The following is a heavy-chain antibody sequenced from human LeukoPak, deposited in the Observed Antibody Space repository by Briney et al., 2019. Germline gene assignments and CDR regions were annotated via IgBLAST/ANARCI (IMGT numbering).Heavy chain of an antibody. CDR3: AREVVGATHFDY. D-gene: IGHD1-26*01. V-gene: IGHV1-46*01. Sequence: ASVTVSFKASGYTFTGYHMHWVRQAPGQGLEWMGVINPSGGSTSYAQKFQGRVTMTRDTSTSTVYMELSSLRSEDTAVYYCAREVVGATHFDYWGQGTLVTVSS. CDR1: GYTFTGYH. CDR2: INPSGGST. J-gene: IGHJ4*02.